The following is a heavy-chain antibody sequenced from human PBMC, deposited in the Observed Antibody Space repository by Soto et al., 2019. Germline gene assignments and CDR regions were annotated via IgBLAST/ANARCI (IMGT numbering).Heavy chain of an antibody. D-gene: IGHD6-6*01. CDR3: AKRTGLAARLASPAYYGLDV. CDR1: GGSFYNYA. Sequence: SVKVSCKASGGSFYNYAVTWVRQAPGQGLEWVGSIIPIFDKPNYAQKLQGRVTITADKSTSIVYMELSNLTSGDTAVYYCAKRTGLAARLASPAYYGLDVWGQGTTVTVSS. CDR2: IIPIFDKP. J-gene: IGHJ6*02. V-gene: IGHV1-69*04.